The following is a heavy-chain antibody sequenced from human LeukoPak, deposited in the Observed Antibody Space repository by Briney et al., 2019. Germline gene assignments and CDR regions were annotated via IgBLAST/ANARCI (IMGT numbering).Heavy chain of an antibody. D-gene: IGHD5-24*01. CDR1: GLIFRSYW. J-gene: IGHJ4*02. CDR2: INQDGSEK. Sequence: GGSLRLSCEVSGLIFRSYWMSWVRQAPGKGLEWVANINQDGSEKYFVDSVRSRFTISRDNAKNSLHLQMNTLRAEDTAVYYCARERDGRFFDYWGQGTLVSVSS. V-gene: IGHV3-7*01. CDR3: ARERDGRFFDY.